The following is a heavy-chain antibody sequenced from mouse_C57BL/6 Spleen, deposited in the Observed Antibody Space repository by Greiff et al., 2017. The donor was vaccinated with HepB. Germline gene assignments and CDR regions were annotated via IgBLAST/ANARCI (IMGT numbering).Heavy chain of an antibody. V-gene: IGHV1-85*01. CDR3: ARWGDDDYGEYYFDD. Sequence: QVQLKQSGPELVKPGASVKLSCKASGYTFTSYDINWVKQRPGQGLEWIGWIYPRDGSTKYNEKFKGKATLTVDTSSSTAYMELHSLTSEYSAVYFCARWGDDDYGEYYFDDWGQGTTLTVSS. D-gene: IGHD2-4*01. CDR1: GYTFTSYD. CDR2: IYPRDGST. J-gene: IGHJ2*01.